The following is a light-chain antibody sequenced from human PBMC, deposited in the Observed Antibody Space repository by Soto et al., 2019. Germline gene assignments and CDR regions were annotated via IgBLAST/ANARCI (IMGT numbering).Light chain of an antibody. CDR1: QSVGSTY. V-gene: IGKV3-20*01. Sequence: EVVLTQSPGTLSLSPGERATLSCRASQSVGSTYLAWYQHKPGQAPRLLIYGASSRATGIPDRFTGSGSGTDFTLTISRLEPEDFAVYFCQQYGDSPWTFVQGTTVEIK. J-gene: IGKJ1*01. CDR3: QQYGDSPWT. CDR2: GAS.